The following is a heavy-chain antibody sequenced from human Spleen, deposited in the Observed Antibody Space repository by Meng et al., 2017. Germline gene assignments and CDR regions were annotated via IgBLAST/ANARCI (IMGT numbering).Heavy chain of an antibody. V-gene: IGHV4-59*01. D-gene: IGHD1-14*01. Sequence: SETLSPTCTVSGDSITPYYLNWIRQLPGKGLEWIGYVHHSGSTNYDPSLKSRVTISVDTSKKKFSLKLTSVTAADTAVYYCARGPLGRYSEPGCYFDYWGQGTLVTVSS. J-gene: IGHJ4*02. CDR1: GDSITPYY. CDR2: VHHSGST. CDR3: ARGPLGRYSEPGCYFDY.